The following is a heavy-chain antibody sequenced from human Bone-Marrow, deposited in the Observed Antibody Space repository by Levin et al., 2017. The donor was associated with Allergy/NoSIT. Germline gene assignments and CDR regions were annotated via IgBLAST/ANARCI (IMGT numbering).Heavy chain of an antibody. V-gene: IGHV4-31*03. CDR1: GGSISRGGYH. J-gene: IGHJ4*02. D-gene: IGHD2-2*03. CDR2: IYYSGST. Sequence: HSQTLSLTCIVSGGSISRGGYHWTWIRQHAGKGLEWIGYIYYSGSTYYNPSLKSRAMISVDTSKNQFSLKVSSATAADTAVYYCAREDGSTFDSWGQGTLVTVSS. CDR3: AREDGSTFDS.